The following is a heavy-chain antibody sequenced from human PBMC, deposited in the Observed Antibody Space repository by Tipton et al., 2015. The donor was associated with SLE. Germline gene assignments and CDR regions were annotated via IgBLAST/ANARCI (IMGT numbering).Heavy chain of an antibody. CDR2: ISAYNGNT. D-gene: IGHD2-21*01. J-gene: IGHJ3*02. CDR1: GYTFTSYG. Sequence: QVQLVQSGAEVKKPGASVKVSCKNSGYTFTSYGINWVRQAPGQGLEWMGWISAYNGNTNYAQKLQGRVTMTTDTSTSTAYMELRSLRSDDTAVYYCASGPYCGGDCYPGDAFDIWGQGTMVTVSS. V-gene: IGHV1-18*01. CDR3: ASGPYCGGDCYPGDAFDI.